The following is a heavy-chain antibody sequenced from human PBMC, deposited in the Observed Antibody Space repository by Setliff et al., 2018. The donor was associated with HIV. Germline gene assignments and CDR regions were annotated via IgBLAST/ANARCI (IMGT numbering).Heavy chain of an antibody. Sequence: GASVKVSCKASGYTFTTYGITWVRQAPGQGLEWMGWISTYNGNTNYAQKFQGRVTMTTVTSTSTAYMELSSLRFEDTAVYYCARDGGPGSGWGDYSYYYSMDVWGKGTTVTVSS. CDR3: ARDGGPGSGWGDYSYYYSMDV. V-gene: IGHV1-18*01. J-gene: IGHJ6*04. CDR1: GYTFTTYG. D-gene: IGHD6-19*01. CDR2: ISTYNGNT.